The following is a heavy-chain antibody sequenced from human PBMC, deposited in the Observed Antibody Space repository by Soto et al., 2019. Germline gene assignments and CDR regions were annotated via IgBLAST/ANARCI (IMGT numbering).Heavy chain of an antibody. Sequence: EVQLVESGGGLVQPGGSLRVSCAASGFTFTSYWMSWVRQAPGKGLEWVANIKEDGSAKYYLDSVKGRFTISRDNAKNSLYLQMSSLRGEDTAVYYCAREDFYRFDYWGQVNLVTVSS. J-gene: IGHJ4*02. CDR1: GFTFTSYW. V-gene: IGHV3-7*01. CDR3: AREDFYRFDY. CDR2: IKEDGSAK.